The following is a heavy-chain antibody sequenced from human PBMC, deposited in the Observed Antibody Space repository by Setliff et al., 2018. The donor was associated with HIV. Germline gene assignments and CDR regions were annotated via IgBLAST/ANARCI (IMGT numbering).Heavy chain of an antibody. J-gene: IGHJ4*02. CDR3: ARGYYDSLRGDY. CDR1: GGTFSSYA. CDR2: IIPITGIA. V-gene: IGHV1-69*10. D-gene: IGHD3-22*01. Sequence: GASVKVSCKVSGGTFSSYAISWVRQAPGQGLEWMGGIIPITGIANYAQQFQGRVTITADESTSTAYMELSSLRSDDTAVYYCARGYYDSLRGDYWGQGTLVTVSS.